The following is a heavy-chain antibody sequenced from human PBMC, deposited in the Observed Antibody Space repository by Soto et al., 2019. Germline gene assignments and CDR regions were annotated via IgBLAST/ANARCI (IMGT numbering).Heavy chain of an antibody. J-gene: IGHJ6*02. Sequence: SETVSLTCTVSGGSISSGSYYWSWIRQHPGKGLEWIGYIYYSGSTYYNPSLKSRVTISVDTSKNQFSLKLSSVTAADTAVYYCLRHCISTSCYDYYGMDVWGQGTTVTVSS. CDR2: IYYSGST. CDR1: GGSISSGSYY. CDR3: LRHCISTSCYDYYGMDV. V-gene: IGHV4-31*06. D-gene: IGHD2-2*01.